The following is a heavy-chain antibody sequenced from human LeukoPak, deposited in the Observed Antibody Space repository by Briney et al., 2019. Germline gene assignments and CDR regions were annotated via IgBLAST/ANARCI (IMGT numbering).Heavy chain of an antibody. V-gene: IGHV1-69*13. J-gene: IGHJ6*02. CDR2: IIPIFGTA. D-gene: IGHD1-14*01. CDR3: ARRTQHDYYYYGMDV. Sequence: SVKVSCKASGGTFSSYAISWVRQAPGQGLEWMGGIIPIFGTANYAQKFQGRVTITADESTSTAYMELSSLRSEDTAVYYCARRTQHDYYYYGMDVWGQGTTVTVSS. CDR1: GGTFSSYA.